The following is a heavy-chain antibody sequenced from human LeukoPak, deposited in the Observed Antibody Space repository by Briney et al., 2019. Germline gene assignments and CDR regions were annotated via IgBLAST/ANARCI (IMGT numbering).Heavy chain of an antibody. CDR2: ISDSGANT. D-gene: IGHD3-3*01. J-gene: IGHJ2*01. CDR3: GKSMTLQWRGFLEL. Sequence: GGSLRLSCAVSGLTFSTYAMSWVRQAPGKGLEWVSTISDSGANTYYADSVRGRLTISRDNPKNTLYLQKNSLRADDTAIYYCGKSMTLQWRGFLELWGGRTHGTVSS. CDR1: GLTFSTYA. V-gene: IGHV3-23*01.